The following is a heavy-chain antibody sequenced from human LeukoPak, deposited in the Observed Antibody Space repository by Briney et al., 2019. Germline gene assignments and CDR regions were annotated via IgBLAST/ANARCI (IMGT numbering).Heavy chain of an antibody. D-gene: IGHD6-19*01. CDR1: GASISSTSYS. CDR3: ARHRHSIAVAGPFDY. V-gene: IGHV4-39*01. J-gene: IGHJ4*02. CDR2: ISNGGST. Sequence: SETLSLTCTISGASISSTSYSWGWIRQPPGKGLDWIGIISNGGSTHYNPSLKSRVYISVDTSKNQFSLKLSSVTAADTAVYYCARHRHSIAVAGPFDYWGQGTLVTVSS.